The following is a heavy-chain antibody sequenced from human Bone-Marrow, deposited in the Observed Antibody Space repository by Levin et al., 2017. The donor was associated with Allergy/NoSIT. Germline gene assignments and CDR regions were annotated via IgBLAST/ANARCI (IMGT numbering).Heavy chain of an antibody. CDR1: GYIFASYW. CDR3: ARQKYCSGGSCFGFFDAFDI. Sequence: ASVKVSCKASGYIFASYWIGWVRQMPGKGLEWMGIIYPGDSDTKYNPSFQGQVTISADKSISTAYLQWSSLKASDTAIYYCARQKYCSGGSCFGFFDAFDIWGQGTMVTVSP. V-gene: IGHV5-51*01. CDR2: IYPGDSDT. J-gene: IGHJ3*02. D-gene: IGHD2-15*01.